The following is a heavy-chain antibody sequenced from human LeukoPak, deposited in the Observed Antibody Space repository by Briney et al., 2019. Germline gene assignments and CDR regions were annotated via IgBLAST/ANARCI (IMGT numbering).Heavy chain of an antibody. D-gene: IGHD1-26*01. Sequence: ASVKVSCKASGYTLTDYYMHWVRQAPGQGLEWMGWINPNSGDTHYAQKFQGGVTMTGDTSVSTAYMELSRLRSDDTAVYYCARDRRPSGSYSPFDYWGQGTLVTVSS. V-gene: IGHV1-2*02. CDR3: ARDRRPSGSYSPFDY. CDR2: INPNSGDT. CDR1: GYTLTDYY. J-gene: IGHJ4*02.